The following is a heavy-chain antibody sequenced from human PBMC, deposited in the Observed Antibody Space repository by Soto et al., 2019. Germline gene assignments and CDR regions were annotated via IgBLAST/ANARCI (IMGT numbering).Heavy chain of an antibody. CDR2: INSDGTTI. CDR3: ARVNRAKVTTQPYLDY. J-gene: IGHJ4*02. D-gene: IGHD4-4*01. CDR1: GFTVISHE. Sequence: XEFLRLSCAASGFTVISHEMNWVRQAPGKGLEWVSYINSDGTTIFYADSVKGRFTVSRDNAENSLSLQMNSLRAEDTAVYYCARVNRAKVTTQPYLDYWGQGTLVTVSS. V-gene: IGHV3-48*03.